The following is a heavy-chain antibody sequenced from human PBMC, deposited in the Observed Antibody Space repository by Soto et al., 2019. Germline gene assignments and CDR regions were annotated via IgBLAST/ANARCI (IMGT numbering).Heavy chain of an antibody. CDR1: GYSFTSYW. D-gene: IGHD1-1*01. CDR3: ARQSPEYNNAFDI. CDR2: IYPGDSDT. Sequence: PGESLKISCKGSGYSFTSYWIGWVRQMPGKGLEWMGIIYPGDSDTRYSPSFQGQVTISADKSISTAYLQWSSLKASDTAMYYCARQSPEYNNAFDIWGQGTMVTVSS. J-gene: IGHJ3*02. V-gene: IGHV5-51*01.